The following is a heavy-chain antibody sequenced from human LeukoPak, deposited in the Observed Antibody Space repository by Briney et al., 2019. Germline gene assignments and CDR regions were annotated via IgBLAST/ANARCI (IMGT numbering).Heavy chain of an antibody. Sequence: ASVKVSCKVSGYTLTELSMHWVRQAPGKGLEWMGGFDPEDGETIYAQKFQGRVTMTEDTSTDTAYMELSSLRSEDTAVYYCGRYFCVSGSCYYTRLDYWGQGILVTVSS. D-gene: IGHD3-3*01. V-gene: IGHV1-24*01. CDR3: GRYFCVSGSCYYTRLDY. CDR2: FDPEDGET. CDR1: GYTLTELS. J-gene: IGHJ4*02.